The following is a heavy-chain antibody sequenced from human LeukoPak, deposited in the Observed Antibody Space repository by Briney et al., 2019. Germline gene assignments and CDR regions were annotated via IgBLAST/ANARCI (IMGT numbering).Heavy chain of an antibody. CDR3: AKGRRVIMTQGANRVNRWIDP. J-gene: IGHJ5*02. CDR2: INLGGST. CDR1: GASFSGYY. D-gene: IGHD3-10*01. Sequence: SETLSLTCAVYGASFSGYYWSWIRQPPGKGLEWIGEINLGGSTNYNPSLKSRVTISLDTSKKQFSLKLNAVTAADTATYYCAKGRRVIMTQGANRVNRWIDPWGQGTLVTVSS. V-gene: IGHV4-34*01.